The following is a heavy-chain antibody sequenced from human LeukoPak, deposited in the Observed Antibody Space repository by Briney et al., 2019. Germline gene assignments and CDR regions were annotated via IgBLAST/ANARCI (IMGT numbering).Heavy chain of an antibody. Sequence: ASVKVSCKASGYTFTSYGISWVRQAPGQGLEWMGWISAYNGNTNYAQKLQGRVTMTTDTSTSTAYMELRSLRSDDTAVYYCARDLFWEYYYGSGSYSGYYFDYWGPGTLVTVSS. CDR1: GYTFTSYG. CDR3: ARDLFWEYYYGSGSYSGYYFDY. V-gene: IGHV1-18*01. CDR2: ISAYNGNT. D-gene: IGHD3-10*01. J-gene: IGHJ4*02.